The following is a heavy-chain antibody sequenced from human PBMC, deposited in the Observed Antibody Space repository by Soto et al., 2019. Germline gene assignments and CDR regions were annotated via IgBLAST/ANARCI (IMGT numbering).Heavy chain of an antibody. CDR3: TTGIYYDILTGYHNVAY. D-gene: IGHD3-9*01. CDR2: IKSKTDGGTA. V-gene: IGHV3-15*01. J-gene: IGHJ4*02. Sequence: GGCLRLSCVASGFNLSHPWMTWVRQAAGKGLEWVGRIKSKTDGGTADYAAPVKGRATISRDDSKNTVYLQMNSLKTEDTAVYYCTTGIYYDILTGYHNVAYWGQGALVTV. CDR1: GFNLSHPW.